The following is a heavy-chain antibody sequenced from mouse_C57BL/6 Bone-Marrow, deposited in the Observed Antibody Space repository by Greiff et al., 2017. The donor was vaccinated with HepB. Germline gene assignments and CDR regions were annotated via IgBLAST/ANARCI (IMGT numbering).Heavy chain of an antibody. CDR2: ISSGGSYI. CDR1: GFTFSSYG. CDR3: ARHRQLRLRGFAY. Sequence: EVQLVESGGDLVKPGGSLKLSCAASGFTFSSYGMSWVRQTPDKRLEWVATISSGGSYIYYPDSVKGRFTISRDNAKNTLYLQMSSLKSEDTAMYYCARHRQLRLRGFAYWGQGTLVTVSA. J-gene: IGHJ3*01. D-gene: IGHD3-2*02. V-gene: IGHV5-6*01.